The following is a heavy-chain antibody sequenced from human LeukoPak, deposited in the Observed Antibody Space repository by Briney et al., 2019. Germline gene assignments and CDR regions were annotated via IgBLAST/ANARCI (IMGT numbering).Heavy chain of an antibody. CDR2: IIPVFGRT. CDR1: GGTFSSYA. V-gene: IGHV1-69*13. CDR3: ARDKYSSGWYDYFDY. J-gene: IGHJ4*02. Sequence: SVKVSCKASGGTFSSYAISWVRQAPGQGLEWMGGIIPVFGRTNYAQKFQGRVTITADESTSTAYMELSSLRSEDTAVYYCARDKYSSGWYDYFDYWGQGTLVTVSS. D-gene: IGHD6-19*01.